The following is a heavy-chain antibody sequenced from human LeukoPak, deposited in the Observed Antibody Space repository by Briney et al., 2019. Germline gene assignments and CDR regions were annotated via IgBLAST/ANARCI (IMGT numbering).Heavy chain of an antibody. D-gene: IGHD6-6*01. J-gene: IGHJ4*02. Sequence: GASVKVSCKASVYTFTSYGISGVRQAPGQGLEGMGWISAYNGNTNYAQKLQGRVTMTTDTSTSTAYMELRSLRSDDTAVYYCARDHAEYSSSLIDYWGQGTLVTVSS. V-gene: IGHV1-18*01. CDR2: ISAYNGNT. CDR3: ARDHAEYSSSLIDY. CDR1: VYTFTSYG.